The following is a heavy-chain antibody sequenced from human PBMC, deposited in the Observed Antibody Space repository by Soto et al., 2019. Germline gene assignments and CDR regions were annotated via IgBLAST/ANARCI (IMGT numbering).Heavy chain of an antibody. Sequence: QPGWSLRLSCAASGFTFSSCGMHWVRQAPGKGLEWVAVISYGGSNEYYADSVKGRFTIYRDNSKKTLYLQMNGLRAEDTAVYYCATDSVLRFCSGGSCYAALEYWGQGTLVTLSS. J-gene: IGHJ4*02. CDR1: GFTFSSCG. D-gene: IGHD2-15*01. CDR3: ATDSVLRFCSGGSCYAALEY. CDR2: ISYGGSNE. V-gene: IGHV3-30*03.